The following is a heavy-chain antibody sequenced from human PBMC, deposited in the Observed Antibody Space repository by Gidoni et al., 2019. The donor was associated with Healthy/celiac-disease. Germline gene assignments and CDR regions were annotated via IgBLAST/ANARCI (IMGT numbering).Heavy chain of an antibody. V-gene: IGHV4-39*01. CDR1: GGSISTSSSY. D-gene: IGHD6-13*01. CDR2: IYYSGRT. Sequence: QLQLQESGPGLVKPSETLSLTWTVPGGSISTSSSYWGWLLQPPGKGVGWIGSIYYSGRTYYNPSVKSRFTISVDKSKNKFSLKLSSVTAADTAVYYCARHVWTPYSSSWYWFDPWGQGTLVTVSS. CDR3: ARHVWTPYSSSWYWFDP. J-gene: IGHJ5*02.